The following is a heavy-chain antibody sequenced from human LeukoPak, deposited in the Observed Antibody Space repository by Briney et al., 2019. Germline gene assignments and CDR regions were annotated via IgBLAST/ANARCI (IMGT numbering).Heavy chain of an antibody. Sequence: GGSLRLSCAASGFTFSSYWMHWVRQAPGKGLVWVSCINSDGSSTSYADSVKGRFTISRDNAKNTLYLQMNSLRAEDTAVYYCARDSSSYYYYYYMDVWGKGTTVTISS. CDR3: ARDSSSYYYYYYMDV. V-gene: IGHV3-74*01. J-gene: IGHJ6*03. CDR1: GFTFSSYW. D-gene: IGHD6-13*01. CDR2: INSDGSST.